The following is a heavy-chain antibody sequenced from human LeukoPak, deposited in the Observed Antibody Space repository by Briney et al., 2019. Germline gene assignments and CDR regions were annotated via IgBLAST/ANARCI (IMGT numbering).Heavy chain of an antibody. CDR2: IPYDGSNK. V-gene: IGHV3-30*18. CDR1: GFTFSSYG. D-gene: IGHD5-18*01. CDR3: AKDTDSYGYGAFDY. Sequence: PGGSLRLSCAASGFTFSSYGMHWVRQAPGKGLEGVAVIPYDGSNKYYADSVKGRFTISRDNSKNTLYLQMNSLRAEDTAVYYCAKDTDSYGYGAFDYWGQGTLVTVSS. J-gene: IGHJ4*02.